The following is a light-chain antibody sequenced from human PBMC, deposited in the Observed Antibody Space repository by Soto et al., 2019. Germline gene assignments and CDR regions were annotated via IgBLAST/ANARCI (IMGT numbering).Light chain of an antibody. J-gene: IGLJ7*01. V-gene: IGLV1-44*01. CDR1: SSNIGSNT. Sequence: QAVVTQPPSASGTPGQRVTISCSGSSSNIGSNTVNWYQQLPGTAPKLLIYINNQRPSGVPDRFSGSKSGTSASLAISVLRSEDEADYYCAAWDDSLNGSVFGGGTQLTVL. CDR2: INN. CDR3: AAWDDSLNGSV.